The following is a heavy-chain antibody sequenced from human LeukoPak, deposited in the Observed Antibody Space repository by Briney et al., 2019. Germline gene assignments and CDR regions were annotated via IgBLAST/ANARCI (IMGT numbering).Heavy chain of an antibody. V-gene: IGHV3-7*03. CDR3: AKAYDSSGVDY. Sequence: PGGSLRLSCAASGFTFSSYWMSWVRQAPGKGLEWVANIKQDGSEKYYVDSVKGRFTISRDNSKNTLYLQMNSLRAEDTAVYYCAKAYDSSGVDYWGQGTLVTVSS. CDR1: GFTFSSYW. J-gene: IGHJ4*02. D-gene: IGHD3-22*01. CDR2: IKQDGSEK.